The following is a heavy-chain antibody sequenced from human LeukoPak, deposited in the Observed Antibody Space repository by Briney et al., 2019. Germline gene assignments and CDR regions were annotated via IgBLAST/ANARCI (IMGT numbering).Heavy chain of an antibody. CDR3: ARSRYGPGAFDI. V-gene: IGHV4-38-2*02. J-gene: IGHJ3*02. CDR2: IYHSGST. CDR1: GYSISSGYY. Sequence: SETLSLTCTVSGYSISSGYYWGWIRQPPGKGLEWIGSIYHSGSTYYNPSLKSRVTKSVDTSKSQFSLKVTSVTAADTAVYYCARSRYGPGAFDIWGQGTMVTVSS. D-gene: IGHD3-10*01.